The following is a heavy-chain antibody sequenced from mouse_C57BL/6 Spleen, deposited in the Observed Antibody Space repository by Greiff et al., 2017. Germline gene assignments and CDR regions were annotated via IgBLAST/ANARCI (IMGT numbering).Heavy chain of an antibody. CDR2: ISSGGSYT. V-gene: IGHV5-6*01. D-gene: IGHD1-1*01. J-gene: IGHJ3*01. CDR3: ARAHYYGSSWGFAY. CDR1: GFTFSSYG. Sequence: EVQRVESGGDLVKPGGSLKLSCAASGFTFSSYGMSWVRQTPDKRLEWVATISSGGSYTYYPDSVKGRFTISRDNAKNTLYLQMSSLKSEDTAMYYCARAHYYGSSWGFAYWGQGTLVTVSA.